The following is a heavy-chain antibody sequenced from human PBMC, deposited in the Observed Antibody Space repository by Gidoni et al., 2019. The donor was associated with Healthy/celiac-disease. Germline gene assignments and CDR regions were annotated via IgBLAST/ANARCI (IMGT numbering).Heavy chain of an antibody. CDR1: GFTFSSYS. J-gene: IGHJ6*02. D-gene: IGHD3-10*01. Sequence: EVQLVESGGGLVKPGVSLRLSCAASGFTFSSYSMNWVRQAPGKGLEWVSSISSSSSYIYYADSVKGRFTISRDNAKNSLYLQMNSLRAEDTAVYYCARDLLLWFGEDPAIYGMDVWGQGTTVTVSS. CDR2: ISSSSSYI. CDR3: ARDLLLWFGEDPAIYGMDV. V-gene: IGHV3-21*01.